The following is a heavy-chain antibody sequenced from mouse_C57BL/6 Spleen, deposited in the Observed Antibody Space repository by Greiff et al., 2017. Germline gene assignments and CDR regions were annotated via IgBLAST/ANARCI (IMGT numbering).Heavy chain of an antibody. Sequence: EVHLVESGGGLVKPGGSLKLSCAASGFTFSDYGMHWVRQAPGKGLEWVADISSGSSTIYYADTVKGRITISRDNAKNTLCLQMTSLMSEDAAMYYCASNQDGYYLDGWGQGTTLTASS. V-gene: IGHV5-17*01. J-gene: IGHJ2*01. CDR2: ISSGSSTI. CDR3: ASNQDGYYLDG. D-gene: IGHD2-3*01. CDR1: GFTFSDYG.